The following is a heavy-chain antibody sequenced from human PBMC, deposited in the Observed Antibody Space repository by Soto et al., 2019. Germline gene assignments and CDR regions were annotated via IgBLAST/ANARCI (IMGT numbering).Heavy chain of an antibody. CDR1: GGSISSSSYY. J-gene: IGHJ3*02. CDR2: IYYSGST. D-gene: IGHD3-9*01. CDR3: AITHYDILTGRFDAFDI. V-gene: IGHV4-39*01. Sequence: TSETLSLTCTVSGGSISSSSYYWGWIRQPPGKGLEWIGSIYYSGSTYYNPSLKSRVTISVDTSKNQFSLKLSSVTAADTAVYYCAITHYDILTGRFDAFDIWGQGTMVTVSS.